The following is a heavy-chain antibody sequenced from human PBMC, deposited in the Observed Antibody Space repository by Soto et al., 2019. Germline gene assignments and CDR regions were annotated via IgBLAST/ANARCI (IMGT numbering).Heavy chain of an antibody. D-gene: IGHD2-2*01. V-gene: IGHV3-21*01. CDR3: ARELEVVQFGMDV. CDR1: GFTFSRHS. J-gene: IGHJ6*02. Sequence: GGSLRLSCAASGFTFSRHSMNWVRQASGKGMYWSASISCSTNYICYADSVRGRFTISRDNAKSSLYLQVNSLRAEETAGYYCARELEVVQFGMDVWGQGTTVTVSS. CDR2: ISCSTNYI.